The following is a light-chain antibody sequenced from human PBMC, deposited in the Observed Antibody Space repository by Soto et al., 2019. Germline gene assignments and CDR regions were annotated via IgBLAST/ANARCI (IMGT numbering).Light chain of an antibody. J-gene: IGKJ3*01. CDR3: QQYGRSTIFT. V-gene: IGKV3-20*01. Sequence: EIVLTQSPGTLSLSPGERATLSCRASQSVSSSYFAWYPPKPGQAPRLLIYGASSRATGIPDRFSGSGSGTDFTLTISRLEPEDFAVYYCQQYGRSTIFTFGPGTKVDIK. CDR1: QSVSSSY. CDR2: GAS.